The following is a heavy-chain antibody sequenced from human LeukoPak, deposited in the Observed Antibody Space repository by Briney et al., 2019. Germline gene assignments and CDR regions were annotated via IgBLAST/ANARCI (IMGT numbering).Heavy chain of an antibody. CDR2: IYHSGNP. CDR1: GYSLSSGYY. CDR3: ARHPLAYYEGTGYAGTHFDC. J-gene: IGHJ4*02. V-gene: IGHV4-38-2*01. Sequence: SETLSLTRAVSGYSLSSGYYWGWIRQPPGKGLEWIGGIYHSGNPYYNPSFKSRVTISVDTSKNQFSLRLTSVTAADKAVYYCARHPLAYYEGTGYAGTHFDCWGQGTLVTVSS. D-gene: IGHD3-22*01.